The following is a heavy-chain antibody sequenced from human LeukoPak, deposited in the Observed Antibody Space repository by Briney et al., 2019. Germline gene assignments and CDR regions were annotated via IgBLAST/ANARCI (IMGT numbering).Heavy chain of an antibody. V-gene: IGHV4-34*01. CDR1: GGSFSGYY. J-gene: IGHJ6*02. CDR2: INHSGST. D-gene: IGHD2-2*01. Sequence: PSETLSLTCAVYGGSFSGYYWTWIRQPPGKGLEWIGEINHSGSTNYNSSLKSRVTISVDTSKNQLSLKLSSVTAADTAVYYCARDYCSSTSCYWGWGMDVWGQGTTVTVSS. CDR3: ARDYCSSTSCYWGWGMDV.